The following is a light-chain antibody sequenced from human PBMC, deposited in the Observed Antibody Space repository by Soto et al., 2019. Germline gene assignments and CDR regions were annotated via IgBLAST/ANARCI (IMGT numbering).Light chain of an antibody. Sequence: QLVLTQSPSASASLGASVKLTCTLSSGHSSYAIAWHQQQPEKGPRYLMNLNGVGSHTKGDGIPDRFSGSSSGAERYLTISSLQSEDEADYYCQSWATGIRVFGGGTQLTVL. V-gene: IGLV4-69*01. J-gene: IGLJ3*02. CDR2: LNGVGSH. CDR1: SGHSSYA. CDR3: QSWATGIRV.